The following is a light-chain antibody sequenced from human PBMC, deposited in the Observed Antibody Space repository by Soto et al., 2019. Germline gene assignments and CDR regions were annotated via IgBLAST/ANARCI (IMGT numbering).Light chain of an antibody. J-gene: IGKJ1*01. CDR2: DTS. CDR3: QQGNTWPWT. Sequence: EIVLTQSPGTLSLSPGERGALSCRASQSVGSHLAWYQQKPGQAPRLLIYDTSNRATGIPGRFSGSGSGTDFTLIISSLEPEDFAFYYCQQGNTWPWTFGQGTKV. V-gene: IGKV3-11*01. CDR1: QSVGSH.